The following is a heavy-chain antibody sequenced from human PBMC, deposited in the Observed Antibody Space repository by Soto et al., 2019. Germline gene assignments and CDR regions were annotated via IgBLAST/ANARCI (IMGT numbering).Heavy chain of an antibody. V-gene: IGHV4-59*08. J-gene: IGHJ4*02. CDR2: IYYTGTT. D-gene: IGHD3-10*01. CDR1: GSPISDHY. Sequence: SETLSLTCTVSGSPISDHYWSWFRQAPGQGLEWVGYIYYTGTTTYNPSLKSRVTISLDTSKNQFSLKLSSVTAADTAVYDCARHARPGGSRDNFFDYWGRGTLVTVPQ. CDR3: ARHARPGGSRDNFFDY.